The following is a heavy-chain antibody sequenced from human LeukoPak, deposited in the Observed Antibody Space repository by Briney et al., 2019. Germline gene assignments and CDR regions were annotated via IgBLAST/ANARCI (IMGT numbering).Heavy chain of an antibody. D-gene: IGHD4-17*01. J-gene: IGHJ5*02. CDR2: ISAYNGNT. V-gene: IGHV1-18*01. CDR3: ARLVTVTPYNWFDP. CDR1: GYTFTSYG. Sequence: ASVKVSCKASGYTFTSYGISWVRQAPGQGLEWMGWISAYNGNTNYAQKLQGRVTMTRDMSTSTVYMELSSLRSEDTAVYYCARLVTVTPYNWFDPWGQGTLVTVSS.